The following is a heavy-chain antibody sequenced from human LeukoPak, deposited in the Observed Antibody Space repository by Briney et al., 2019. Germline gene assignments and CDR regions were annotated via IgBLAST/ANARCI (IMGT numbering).Heavy chain of an antibody. J-gene: IGHJ2*01. V-gene: IGHV3-48*04. CDR3: ARDLGLRRMI. CDR2: ISAGSGTI. CDR1: GLSVSSNN. Sequence: GGSLRLSCAAPGLSVSSNNMHWVRQAPGGGLEWVSYISAGSGTIYSADSLKGRFTISRDNARNSLYLQMNSLRAEDTAVYYCARDLGLRRMIWGRGTLVIVSS.